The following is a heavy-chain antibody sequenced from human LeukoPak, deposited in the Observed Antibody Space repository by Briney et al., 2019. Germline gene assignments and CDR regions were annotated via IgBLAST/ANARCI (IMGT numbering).Heavy chain of an antibody. Sequence: GGSLRLSCAASGFTVSSNFMNWVRQAPGKGLEWVSIIYSGGSTSYADSVKGRFTISRDNSKNTLYLQMGSLRAEDMAVYYCARGGFYDYVWGELGDWGQGTLVTVSS. V-gene: IGHV3-53*05. J-gene: IGHJ4*02. CDR2: IYSGGST. D-gene: IGHD3-16*01. CDR1: GFTVSSNF. CDR3: ARGGFYDYVWGELGD.